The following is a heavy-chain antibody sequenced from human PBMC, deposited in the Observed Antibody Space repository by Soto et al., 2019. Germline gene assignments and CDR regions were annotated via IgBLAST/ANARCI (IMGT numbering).Heavy chain of an antibody. D-gene: IGHD4-17*01. Sequence: PSETLSLTCTVSGGSISSSDYYWSWIRQPPGKGLEWIGYIYSSGNTYYNPSLKSRLTISVDTSKNQFSLKLNSVTAADTALYYCARGLSAATVVNCYFHYWGQGTLVTVSS. CDR1: GGSISSSDYY. CDR2: IYSSGNT. J-gene: IGHJ4*02. V-gene: IGHV4-31*03. CDR3: ARGLSAATVVNCYFHY.